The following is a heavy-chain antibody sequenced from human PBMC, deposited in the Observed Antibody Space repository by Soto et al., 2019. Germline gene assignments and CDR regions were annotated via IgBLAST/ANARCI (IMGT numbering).Heavy chain of an antibody. D-gene: IGHD3-10*01. V-gene: IGHV3-30-3*01. Sequence: QVQLVESGGGVVQPGRSLRLSCAASGFTFSSYAMHWVRQAPGKGLEWVAVISYDGSNKYYADSVKGRFTISRDNSMNTLYLQMNSLRAEDTAVYYCAREIVTIRSITMVRGVGFDYWGQGTLVTVSS. CDR2: ISYDGSNK. CDR3: AREIVTIRSITMVRGVGFDY. CDR1: GFTFSSYA. J-gene: IGHJ4*02.